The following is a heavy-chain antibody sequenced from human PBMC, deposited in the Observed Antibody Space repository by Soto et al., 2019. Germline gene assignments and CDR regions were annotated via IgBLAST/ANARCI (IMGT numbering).Heavy chain of an antibody. CDR3: ARATTVATSFDF. CDR2: IYYSGST. CDR1: GGSISSGDYY. V-gene: IGHV4-30-4*01. Sequence: QVPLQESGPGLVKPSQTMSLTCTVSGGSISSGDYYWSWIRQPPGKGLEWIGYIYYSGSTYYNPSLKSRVTISVDTSESQFSLRLSSVTAADTAVYYCARATTVATSFDFWGQGTLVTVSS. J-gene: IGHJ4*02. D-gene: IGHD4-17*01.